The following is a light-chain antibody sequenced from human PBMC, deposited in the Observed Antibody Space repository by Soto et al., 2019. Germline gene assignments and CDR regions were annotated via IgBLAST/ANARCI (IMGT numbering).Light chain of an antibody. V-gene: IGLV2-14*01. Sequence: QSALTQPASVSGSPGQSITISCTGTSSDIGSNNYVSWFQQRPGKAPTLIIYEVSNRPSGVSTHFSGSKSGNTVSLTISGLLPEDEAESYCSSYTTTTRLFGGGTTVTVL. CDR3: SSYTTTTRL. CDR2: EVS. J-gene: IGLJ3*02. CDR1: SSDIGSNNY.